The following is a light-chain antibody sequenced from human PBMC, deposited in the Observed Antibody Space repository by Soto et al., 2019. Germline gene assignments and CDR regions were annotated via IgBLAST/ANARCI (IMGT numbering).Light chain of an antibody. CDR1: QSVRGNY. Sequence: FVLTQSPGTLSLSPGERATFSCRASQSVRGNYIAWYQQKPGQAPRVLIFEASKRATGTPDRFSVSGSGTDFTLTISRLEPEDFAVFYCQQYVNSPFTFGQGTKLEI. CDR3: QQYVNSPFT. V-gene: IGKV3-20*01. CDR2: EAS. J-gene: IGKJ2*01.